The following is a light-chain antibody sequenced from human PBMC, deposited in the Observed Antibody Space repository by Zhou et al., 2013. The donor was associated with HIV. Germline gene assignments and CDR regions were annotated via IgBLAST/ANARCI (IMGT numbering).Light chain of an antibody. CDR3: QQSYSTLLT. CDR2: AAS. Sequence: DIQMTQSPSSLSAYVGDRVTITCQASHGISTHLNWYQQKPGKAPKLLIYAASSLQSGVPSRFSGSGSGTDFTLTISSLQPEDFATYYCQQSYSTLLTFGGGTKVEIK. V-gene: IGKV1-39*01. CDR1: HGISTH. J-gene: IGKJ4*01.